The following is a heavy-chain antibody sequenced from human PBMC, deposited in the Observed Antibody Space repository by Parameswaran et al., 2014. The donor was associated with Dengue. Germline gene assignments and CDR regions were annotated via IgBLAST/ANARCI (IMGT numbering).Heavy chain of an antibody. CDR2: ISSSGSTI. V-gene: IGHV3-11*01. J-gene: IGHJ6*03. CDR3: ARALGALYYYHYMDV. Sequence: WIRQPREGLEWVSYISSSGSTIYYADSVKGRFTISRDNAKNSLYLQMNSLRAEDTAVYYCARALGALYYYHYMDVWGKGTTVTVSS.